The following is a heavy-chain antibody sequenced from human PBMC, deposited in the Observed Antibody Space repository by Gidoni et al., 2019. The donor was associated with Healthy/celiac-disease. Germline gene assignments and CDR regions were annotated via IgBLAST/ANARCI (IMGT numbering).Heavy chain of an antibody. D-gene: IGHD1-26*01. V-gene: IGHV4-61*02. CDR3: ARDIVGATIEAFDI. CDR2: IYTSGST. J-gene: IGHJ3*02. CDR1: GGSISSGSYY. Sequence: QVQLQESGPGLAKPSQTLSLTCTVSGGSISSGSYYWSWIRQPAGKGLEWIGRIYTSGSTNYNPSLKSRVTISVDTSKNQFSLKLSSVTAADTAVYYCARDIVGATIEAFDIWGQGTMVTVSS.